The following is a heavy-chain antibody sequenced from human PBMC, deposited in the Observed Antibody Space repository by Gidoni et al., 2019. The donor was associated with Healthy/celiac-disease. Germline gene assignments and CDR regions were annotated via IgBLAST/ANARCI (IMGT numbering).Heavy chain of an antibody. CDR2: INPSGGST. Sequence: QVQLVQSGAEVKKPGASVKVSCKASGYTFTSDYMHWVRQAPGQGLEWMGIINPSGGSTSYAQKFQGRVTMTRDTSTSTVYMELSSLRSEDTAVYYCARGVFEGVVPAASWFDPWGQGTLVTVSS. V-gene: IGHV1-46*03. J-gene: IGHJ5*02. CDR3: ARGVFEGVVPAASWFDP. D-gene: IGHD2-2*01. CDR1: GYTFTSDY.